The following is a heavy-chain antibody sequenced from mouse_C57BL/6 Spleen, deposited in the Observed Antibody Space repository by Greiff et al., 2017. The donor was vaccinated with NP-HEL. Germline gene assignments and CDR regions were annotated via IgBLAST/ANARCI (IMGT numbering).Heavy chain of an antibody. CDR3: TGEYDRWCAY. CDR1: GYTFTDYE. J-gene: IGHJ3*01. Sequence: QVQLKQSGAELVRPGASVTLSCKASGYTFTDYEMHWVKQTPVHGLEWIGAIDPETGGTAYNQKFKGKAILTADKSSSTAYMELRSLTSEDSAVYECTGEYDRWCAYWGQGTLVTVSA. D-gene: IGHD2-14*01. CDR2: IDPETGGT. V-gene: IGHV1-15*01.